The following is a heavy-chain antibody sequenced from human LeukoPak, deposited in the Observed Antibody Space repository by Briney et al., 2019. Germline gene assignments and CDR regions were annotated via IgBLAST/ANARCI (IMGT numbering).Heavy chain of an antibody. V-gene: IGHV3-64D*06. Sequence: HPGGSLRRSCSVSGFTFSTYVMHWVRQAPGKGLEYVSAISSNGDNTYYADSVKGRFTISRDNSKNTLYLQMSSLRADDTAVYYCVRGPGYWGQGTLVTVSS. CDR3: VRGPGY. CDR2: ISSNGDNT. J-gene: IGHJ4*02. CDR1: GFTFSTYV.